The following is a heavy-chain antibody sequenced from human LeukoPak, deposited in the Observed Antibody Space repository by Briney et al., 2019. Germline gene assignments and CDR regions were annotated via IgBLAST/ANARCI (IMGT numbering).Heavy chain of an antibody. CDR1: GLIFSSYA. CDR2: FGLYGGTT. D-gene: IGHD2-2*01. CDR3: VKDSSTTSWYFAFDV. Sequence: GGSLRLSCAASGLIFSSYAMTWVRQAPGKGLEWVSSFGLYGGTTHYADSVKGRFTISRDNTKNTLYLQMTSLRADDTAVYYCVKDSSTTSWYFAFDVWGQGTMVAVSS. J-gene: IGHJ3*01. V-gene: IGHV3-23*01.